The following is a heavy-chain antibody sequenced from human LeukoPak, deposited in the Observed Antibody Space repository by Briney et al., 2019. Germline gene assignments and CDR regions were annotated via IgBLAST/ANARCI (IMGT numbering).Heavy chain of an antibody. Sequence: GGSLRLSCAASGFSFSSYRMNWVRQAPGKGLEWVSSVSNSGDYIHYADSVKGRFTISRDNSKNSLYLQMNSLRAEDTAVYYCARSPVTTLYFDYWGQGTLVTVSS. J-gene: IGHJ4*02. CDR2: VSNSGDYI. V-gene: IGHV3-21*06. CDR1: GFSFSSYR. D-gene: IGHD4-11*01. CDR3: ARSPVTTLYFDY.